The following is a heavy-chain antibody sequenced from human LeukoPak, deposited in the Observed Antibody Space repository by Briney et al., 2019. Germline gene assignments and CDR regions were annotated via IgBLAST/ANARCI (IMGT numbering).Heavy chain of an antibody. CDR1: GFTFSSYS. Sequence: QTGGSLRLSCAASGFTFSSYSMNWVRQAPGKGLEWVSYISSSSSTIYYADSVKGRFTISRDNAKNSLYLQMNSLRAEDTAVYYCARDLPHDYGDYVGAFDIWGQGTMVTVSS. D-gene: IGHD4-17*01. CDR2: ISSSSSTI. V-gene: IGHV3-48*01. J-gene: IGHJ3*02. CDR3: ARDLPHDYGDYVGAFDI.